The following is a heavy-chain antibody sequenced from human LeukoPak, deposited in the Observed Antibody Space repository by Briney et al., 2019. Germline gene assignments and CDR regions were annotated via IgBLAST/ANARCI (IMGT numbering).Heavy chain of an antibody. CDR3: ARDRGSDGSDQLDP. V-gene: IGHV4-4*07. Sequence: SETLSLTCTVSGVSISTYHWTWVRQPAGKGLEWIGRISGSGSTIYNPSLKSRVTMSLDMSNNHFSLKMSSVTAADTAVYYCARDRGSDGSDQLDPWGQGILVIVSS. J-gene: IGHJ5*02. CDR1: GVSISTYH. D-gene: IGHD3-10*01. CDR2: ISGSGST.